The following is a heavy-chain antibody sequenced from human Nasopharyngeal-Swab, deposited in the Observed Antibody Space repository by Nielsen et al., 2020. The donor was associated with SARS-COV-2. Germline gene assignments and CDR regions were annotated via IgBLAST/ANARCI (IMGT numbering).Heavy chain of an antibody. CDR1: GFTFSSYS. D-gene: IGHD1-26*01. Sequence: GESLKISCAASGFTFSSYSMNWVRQAPGKGLEWVSSISSSSSYIYYADSVKGRFTISRDNAKNSLYLQMNSLRAEDTAVYYCARDQSGSYHKAFDIWGQGTMVTVS. CDR3: ARDQSGSYHKAFDI. J-gene: IGHJ3*02. CDR2: ISSSSSYI. V-gene: IGHV3-21*01.